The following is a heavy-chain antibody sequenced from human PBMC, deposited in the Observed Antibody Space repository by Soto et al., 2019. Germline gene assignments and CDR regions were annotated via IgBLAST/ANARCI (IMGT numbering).Heavy chain of an antibody. CDR1: SGSISTGNW. J-gene: IGHJ4*02. V-gene: IGHV4-4*02. CDR3: ARVFSSGSGWMYYFDF. D-gene: IGHD6-25*01. Sequence: QVELQESGPRLEKSSGTLSLTCEVSSGSISTGNWWSGVRQPPGMGLEWIGAVYYTGATNYNPSLKSRVTMTIDKSTDQFSLILTSATAADTAVYYCARVFSSGSGWMYYFDFWGQGILVSVSS. CDR2: VYYTGAT.